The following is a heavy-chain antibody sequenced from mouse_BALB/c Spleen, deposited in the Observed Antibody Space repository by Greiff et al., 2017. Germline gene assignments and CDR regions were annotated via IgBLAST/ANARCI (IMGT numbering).Heavy chain of an antibody. CDR3: ARDSHSFAY. J-gene: IGHJ3*01. D-gene: IGHD6-1*01. Sequence: VKLQESGAELMKPGASVKISCKATGYTFSSYWIEWVKQRPGHGLEWIGEILPGSGSTNYNEKFKGKATFTADTSSNTAYMQLSSLTSEDSAVYFCARDSHSFAYWGQESLGTVSA. V-gene: IGHV1-9*01. CDR1: GYTFSSYW. CDR2: ILPGSGST.